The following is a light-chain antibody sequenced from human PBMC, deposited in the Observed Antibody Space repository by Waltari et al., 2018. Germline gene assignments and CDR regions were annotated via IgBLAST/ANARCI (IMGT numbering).Light chain of an antibody. V-gene: IGKV1-33*01. CDR3: QRYDNLPVFA. Sequence: IQMTRSPSSLSASVGDRVTITCQASQDISNYLNWYQQRPGKAPKLLISDASILQTGVPSRFSGSQSGTHFTLTISSLQPEDIATYYCQRYDNLPVFAFGPGTKVDVK. J-gene: IGKJ3*01. CDR2: DAS. CDR1: QDISNY.